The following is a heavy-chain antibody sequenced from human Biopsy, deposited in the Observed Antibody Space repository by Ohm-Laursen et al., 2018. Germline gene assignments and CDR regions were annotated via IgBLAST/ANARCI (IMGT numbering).Heavy chain of an antibody. CDR2: ISYTGYT. D-gene: IGHD4-23*01. V-gene: IGHV4-59*01. Sequence: PSETLSLTCTVSGASIEDYYWTWIRQPPGKGLEWIGHISYTGYTSYKSSLESRVTISLDTSRKHFSLRLTSLAAADTAVYYCARGSNEYGGLYFPHWGQGTLVTVSS. CDR1: GASIEDYY. J-gene: IGHJ1*01. CDR3: ARGSNEYGGLYFPH.